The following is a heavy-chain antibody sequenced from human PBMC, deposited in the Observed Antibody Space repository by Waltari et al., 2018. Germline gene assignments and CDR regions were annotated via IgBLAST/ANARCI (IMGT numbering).Heavy chain of an antibody. V-gene: IGHV3-66*02. D-gene: IGHD3-3*01. J-gene: IGHJ4*02. CDR3: ARGTYYDLDY. CDR2: IYTGGCR. Sequence: EVQLVESGGGLVQPGGSLRLSCAASGFTVSSNYMTWVRQAPGKGLEWVSVIYTGGCRFYADSVRGRFTISRDNSKNTLYLLMNSLRAEDTAVYYCARGTYYDLDYWGQGTLVTVSS. CDR1: GFTVSSNY.